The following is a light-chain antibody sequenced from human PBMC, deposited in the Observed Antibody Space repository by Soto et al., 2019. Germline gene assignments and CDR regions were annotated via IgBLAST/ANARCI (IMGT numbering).Light chain of an antibody. J-gene: IGKJ4*01. CDR3: LQDYSPLLA. V-gene: IGKV1-39*01. Sequence: DSQMTQSPSSLSASIGDTVTITCRASQSIASFLNWLQLKPGKAPKLLISDTSTLQSGVPSRFSGGGSGTEFTLTIRSLQPEDSALYFCLQDYSPLLAFGAGTKVDIK. CDR1: QSIASF. CDR2: DTS.